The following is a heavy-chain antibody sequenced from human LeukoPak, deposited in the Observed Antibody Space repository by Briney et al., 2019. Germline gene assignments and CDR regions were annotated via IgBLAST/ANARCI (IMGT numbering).Heavy chain of an antibody. D-gene: IGHD6-6*01. CDR2: IYYIGST. CDR3: ARQNVGSSSSGAYFDS. CDR1: GGAISSGSYY. Sequence: SETLSLTCTVSGGAISSGSYYWGWIRQPPGKGLEWIGSIYYIGSTIYNPSLKSRVTISVDTSKTQFSLKVSSVTAADKAIYYCARQNVGSSSSGAYFDSWGQGALVTVSS. V-gene: IGHV4-39*01. J-gene: IGHJ4*02.